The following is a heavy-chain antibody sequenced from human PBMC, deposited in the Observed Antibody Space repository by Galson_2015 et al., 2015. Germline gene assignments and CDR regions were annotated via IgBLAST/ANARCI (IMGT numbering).Heavy chain of an antibody. D-gene: IGHD2-8*01. CDR3: ARAKSAPASMTKVSPYDSFDL. J-gene: IGHJ3*01. V-gene: IGHV1-46*01. CDR2: IDTSGGTT. Sequence: SVKVSCKASGYIFTGYYIHWVRQAPGQGLEWMGLIDTSGGTTRSAQKIQGRVTMARDTSTSTVYMELRSLRSEDTTVYYCARAKSAPASMTKVSPYDSFDLCGQATVVPVST. CDR1: GYIFTGYY.